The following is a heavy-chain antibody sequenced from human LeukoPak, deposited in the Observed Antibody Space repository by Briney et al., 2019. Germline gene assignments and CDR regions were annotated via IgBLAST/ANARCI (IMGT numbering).Heavy chain of an antibody. J-gene: IGHJ3*02. D-gene: IGHD3-16*02. CDR3: ARAIVFDAFDI. Sequence: GGSLRLSCAASGFTVSSNYMSWVRQAPGKGLEWVSVIYSGGSTYYADSVKGRFAISRDNSKNTLYLQMNSLRAEDTAVYYCARAIVFDAFDIWGQGTMVTVSS. CDR1: GFTVSSNY. CDR2: IYSGGST. V-gene: IGHV3-53*01.